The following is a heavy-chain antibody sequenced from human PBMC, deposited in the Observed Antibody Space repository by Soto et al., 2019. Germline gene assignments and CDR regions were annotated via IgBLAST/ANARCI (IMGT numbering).Heavy chain of an antibody. V-gene: IGHV3-21*01. CDR1: GFTFSSYS. D-gene: IGHD3-22*01. CDR3: ARDPSPDYYDSSGYYVN. CDR2: ISSSSSYI. Sequence: GGSLRLSCAASGFTFSSYSMNWVRQAPGKGLEWVSSISSSSSYIYYADSVKGRFTISRDNAKNSLYLQMNSLRAEDTAVYYCARDPSPDYYDSSGYYVNWGQGTLVTVSS. J-gene: IGHJ4*02.